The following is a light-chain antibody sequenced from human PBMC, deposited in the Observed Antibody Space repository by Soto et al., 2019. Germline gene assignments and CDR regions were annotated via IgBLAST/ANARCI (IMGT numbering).Light chain of an antibody. V-gene: IGLV2-14*01. CDR1: MRDVGAYNL. CDR3: SAYTARSTLG. Sequence: QSALTQPASVSGSAGQSITISCSGTMRDVGAYNLVSWYQQHQGTAPKLIIYEGRNRPSGISSRFSGSRSGNTASRTISGRQCEVEGDYYCSAYTARSTLGFGGGTKLTVL. CDR2: EGR. J-gene: IGLJ3*02.